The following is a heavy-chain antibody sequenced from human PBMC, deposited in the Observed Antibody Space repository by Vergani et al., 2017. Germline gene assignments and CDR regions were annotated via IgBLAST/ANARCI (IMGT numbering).Heavy chain of an antibody. J-gene: IGHJ4*02. CDR1: GFTFSTYD. D-gene: IGHD2-2*01. V-gene: IGHV3-30*18. Sequence: QVQLVESGGGVVQPGRSLRLSCAASGFTFSTYDMHWVRQAPGKGLEWVAVISYDGSYNYYADSVKDRFTISRDNSKNTLYLQMNSLRAEDTAVYYCAKVPGSTKTYFDYWGQGTLVTVSS. CDR2: ISYDGSYN. CDR3: AKVPGSTKTYFDY.